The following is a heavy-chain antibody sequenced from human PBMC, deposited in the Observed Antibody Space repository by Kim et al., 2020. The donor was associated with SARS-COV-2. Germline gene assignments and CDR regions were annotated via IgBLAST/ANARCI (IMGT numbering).Heavy chain of an antibody. Sequence: GGSLRLSCAASGFTFGDYAMSWVRQVPGKGLEWVSVTSGSGATTYYADSVKSHFTISRDNYENTLYLEMSSLRVVDTAIYYCAKGPGFSSSSAYFDYWG. CDR3: AKGPGFSSSSAYFDY. CDR2: TSGSGATT. V-gene: IGHV3-23*01. D-gene: IGHD6-6*01. CDR1: GFTFGDYA. J-gene: IGHJ4*01.